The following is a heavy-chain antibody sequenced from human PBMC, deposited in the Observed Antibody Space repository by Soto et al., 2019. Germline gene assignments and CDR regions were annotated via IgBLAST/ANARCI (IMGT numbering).Heavy chain of an antibody. CDR2: IFYDGTS. CDR1: GSSISGTDYY. J-gene: IGHJ4*02. V-gene: IGHV4-30-4*01. CDR3: ARTRSSSFFAF. Sequence: PSETLSLTCNVSGSSISGTDYYWSWIRQPPGKGLEGIGYIFYDGTSYDNYNSSLKSRLFMSLDPSRNSFHLKLTSVTAADTAVYYCARTRSSSFFAFWGPGTLVT.